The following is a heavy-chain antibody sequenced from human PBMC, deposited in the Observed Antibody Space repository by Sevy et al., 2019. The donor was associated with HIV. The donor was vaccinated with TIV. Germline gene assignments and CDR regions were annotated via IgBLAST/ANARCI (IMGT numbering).Heavy chain of an antibody. CDR1: GFTFSSYE. CDR2: ISSSGSTI. Sequence: GGSLRLSCAASGFTFSSYEMNWVRQAPGKGLEWVSYISSSGSTIYYADSVKGRFTISRDNAKNSLYLQMNGLRAGDTAVYYCARGRSPTADTMVRGVTRHLLYYYYGMDVWGQGTTVTVSS. D-gene: IGHD3-10*01. CDR3: ARGRSPTADTMVRGVTRHLLYYYYGMDV. V-gene: IGHV3-48*03. J-gene: IGHJ6*02.